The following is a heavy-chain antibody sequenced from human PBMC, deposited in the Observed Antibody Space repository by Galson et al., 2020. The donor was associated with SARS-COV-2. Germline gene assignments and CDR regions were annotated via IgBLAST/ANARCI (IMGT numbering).Heavy chain of an antibody. CDR2: ISYDGSNK. D-gene: IGHD5-12*01. CDR1: GFTFSSYA. Sequence: GESLKISCAASGFTFSSYAMHWVRQAPGKGLEWVAVISYDGSNKYYADSVKGRFTISRDNSKNTLYLQMNSLRAEDTAVYYCAREVATNAHFVDYWGQGTLVTVSS. J-gene: IGHJ4*02. CDR3: AREVATNAHFVDY. V-gene: IGHV3-30*04.